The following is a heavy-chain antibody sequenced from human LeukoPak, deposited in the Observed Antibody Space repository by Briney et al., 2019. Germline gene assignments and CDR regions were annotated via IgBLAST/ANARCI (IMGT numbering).Heavy chain of an antibody. V-gene: IGHV4-59*01. D-gene: IGHD3-9*01. CDR3: AREGIAIGSPWFDP. CDR2: IYYSGST. J-gene: IGHJ5*02. Sequence: PSETLSLTCTVSGGSISSYYWSWIRQPPGKGLEWIGYIYYSGSTNYNPSLKSRVTISVDTSKNQFSLKLSSVTAADTAVYYCAREGIAIGSPWFDPWGQGTLVTVSS. CDR1: GGSISSYY.